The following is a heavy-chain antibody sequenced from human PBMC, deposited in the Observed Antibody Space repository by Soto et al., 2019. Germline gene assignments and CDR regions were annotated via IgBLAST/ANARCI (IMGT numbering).Heavy chain of an antibody. Sequence: GGSLRLSCAASGFTFSSYAMSWVRQAPGKGLEWVSAISGSGGSTYYADSVKGRFTISRDNSKNTLYLQMNSLRAEDTAVYYCAKGVRGVAVAGTAFDIWGQGTMVTVSS. J-gene: IGHJ3*02. CDR2: ISGSGGST. CDR3: AKGVRGVAVAGTAFDI. CDR1: GFTFSSYA. D-gene: IGHD6-19*01. V-gene: IGHV3-23*01.